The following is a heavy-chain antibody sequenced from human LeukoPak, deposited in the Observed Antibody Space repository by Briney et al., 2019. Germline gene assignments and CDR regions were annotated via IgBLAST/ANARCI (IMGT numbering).Heavy chain of an antibody. J-gene: IGHJ5*02. CDR2: INTNTGNP. CDR1: GYTFTSYA. D-gene: IGHD3-10*01. V-gene: IGHV7-4-1*02. CDR3: ARDGSRGWFGELPPS. Sequence: ASEKVSCTASGYTFTSYAMNWVRQAPGQGLEWMGWINTNTGNPTYAQGFTGRFVFSLDTSVSTAYLQISSLKAEDTAVYYCARDGSRGWFGELPPSWGQGTLVTVSS.